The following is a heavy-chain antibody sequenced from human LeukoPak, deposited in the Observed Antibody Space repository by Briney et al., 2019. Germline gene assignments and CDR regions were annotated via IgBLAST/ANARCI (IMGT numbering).Heavy chain of an antibody. D-gene: IGHD1-26*01. CDR2: INHNGNVN. Sequence: PGGSLRLSCAASGFTFSSYWMNWARQAPGKGLEWVASINHNGNVNYYVDSVKGRFTISRDNAKNSLYLQMSNLRAEDTAVYYCARSRAFNSGAFDPWGQGSLVTVSS. CDR3: ARSRAFNSGAFDP. CDR1: GFTFSSYW. V-gene: IGHV3-7*03. J-gene: IGHJ5*02.